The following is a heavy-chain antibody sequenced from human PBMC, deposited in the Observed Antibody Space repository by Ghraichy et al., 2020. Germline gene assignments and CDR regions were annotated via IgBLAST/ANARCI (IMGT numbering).Heavy chain of an antibody. V-gene: IGHV1-69*13. D-gene: IGHD3-22*01. J-gene: IGHJ4*02. CDR1: GYTFTNYY. CDR2: IIPIFGTT. Sequence: SVKVSCKASGYTFTNYYIHWVRQAPGQGLEWMGGIIPIFGTTNYVQKFQDRVTITADESTSTAYMELSSLRSDDTAVYYCARDGPHYDSTGYFDYWGQGTLVTVSS. CDR3: ARDGPHYDSTGYFDY.